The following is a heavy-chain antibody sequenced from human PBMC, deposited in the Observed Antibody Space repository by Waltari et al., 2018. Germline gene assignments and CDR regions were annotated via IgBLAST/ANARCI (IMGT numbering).Heavy chain of an antibody. J-gene: IGHJ4*02. D-gene: IGHD6-19*01. V-gene: IGHV4-34*01. CDR1: GGSFSGYY. CDR3: ARGYSSGWYGTYFDY. CDR2: INHSGST. Sequence: QVQLQQWGAGLLKPSETLSLTCAVYGGSFSGYYWSWIRQPPGKGLEWSGEINHSGSTNSNPSLKIRVTISVDTSKNQFSLKLSSVTAADTAVYYCARGYSSGWYGTYFDYWGQGTLVTVSS.